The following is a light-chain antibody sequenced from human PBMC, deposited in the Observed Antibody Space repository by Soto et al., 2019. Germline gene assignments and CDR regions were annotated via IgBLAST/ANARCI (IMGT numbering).Light chain of an antibody. CDR3: QQYEKWPWT. CDR2: GAS. Sequence: EIVLTQSPGTLSLSPGERATLSCRASQSVSSSLAWYQHKPGQAPRLFIYGASTRATGIPARFSGSGSGTEFTLTISSLQSEDFAVYYCQQYEKWPWTFGQGTKVDIK. V-gene: IGKV3-15*01. CDR1: QSVSSS. J-gene: IGKJ1*01.